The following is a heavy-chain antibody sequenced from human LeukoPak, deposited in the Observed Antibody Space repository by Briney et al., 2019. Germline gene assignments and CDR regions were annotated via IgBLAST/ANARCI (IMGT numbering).Heavy chain of an antibody. CDR1: GGSISSGDYY. D-gene: IGHD3-22*01. J-gene: IGHJ3*02. CDR2: IYYSGST. CDR3: ARGFSYYDSLVSDAFDI. V-gene: IGHV4-30-4*01. Sequence: SQTLSLTCTVSGGSISSGDYYWSWIRQPPGKGLEWIGYIYYSGSTYYNPSLKSRVTISVDTSKNQFSLKLSSVTAADTAVYYCARGFSYYDSLVSDAFDIWGQGTMVTVSS.